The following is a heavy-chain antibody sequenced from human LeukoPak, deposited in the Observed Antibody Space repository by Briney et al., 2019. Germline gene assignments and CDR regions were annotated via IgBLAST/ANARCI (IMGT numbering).Heavy chain of an antibody. CDR3: ARDPPHRFTMIEEDS. V-gene: IGHV3-7*01. D-gene: IGHD3-22*01. CDR1: GFTFSTYW. Sequence: GGSLRLSCAASGFTFSTYWMTWVRQAPEKGLEWVANINGDGSRINYLDSVKGRFTISRDNTRNSVYLQMNSLRAEDTAVYYCARDPPHRFTMIEEDSWGQGTLVTVSS. CDR2: INGDGSRI. J-gene: IGHJ4*02.